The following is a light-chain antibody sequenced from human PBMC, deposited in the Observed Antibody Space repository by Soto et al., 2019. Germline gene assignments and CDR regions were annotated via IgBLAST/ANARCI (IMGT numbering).Light chain of an antibody. CDR3: QQYGSSGT. Sequence: IQMTQSPSSLSASVGDRVTITCRSSETISDYLNWYQHKPGEAPKVLISSASTLRGGVPSRFSGTGSGTDFTLTISRLEPEDFAVYYCQQYGSSGTFGQGTKVEIK. V-gene: IGKV1-39*01. CDR1: ETISDY. CDR2: SAS. J-gene: IGKJ1*01.